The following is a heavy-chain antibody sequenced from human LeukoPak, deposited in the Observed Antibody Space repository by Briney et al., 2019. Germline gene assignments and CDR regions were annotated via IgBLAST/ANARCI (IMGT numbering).Heavy chain of an antibody. CDR3: ARIIVGASFDY. V-gene: IGHV3-48*03. CDR2: ISSSGGTM. Sequence: GGSLRLSCAASGFTFSSYEMNWVRQAPGKGLEWVSYISSSGGTMYYADSVKGRFTISRDNAENSLYLQMNILRAEDTAVYYCARIIVGASFDYWGQGTLVTVSS. J-gene: IGHJ4*02. D-gene: IGHD1-26*01. CDR1: GFTFSSYE.